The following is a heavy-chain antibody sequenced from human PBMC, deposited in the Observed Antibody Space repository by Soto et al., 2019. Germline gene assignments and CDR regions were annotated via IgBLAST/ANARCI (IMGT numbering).Heavy chain of an antibody. J-gene: IGHJ4*02. CDR1: GGSLRGGTYS. Sequence: SETLSLPCDVWGGSLRGGTYSWTWIRQSPAKGSEWILYIYRSGNTYSLPSLKVRLSISVDRSRNHFPLHLTSMTAADTSVYYCGTRKTPYFLVLWAQGKLVTLST. D-gene: IGHD2-15*01. CDR2: IYRSGNT. CDR3: GTRKTPYFLVL. V-gene: IGHV4-30-2*06.